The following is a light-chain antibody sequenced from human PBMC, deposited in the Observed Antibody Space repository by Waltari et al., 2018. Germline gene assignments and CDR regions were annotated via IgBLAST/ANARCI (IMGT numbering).Light chain of an antibody. J-gene: IGLJ2*01. CDR3: SSYTSSSVV. V-gene: IGLV2-14*01. CDR1: SSDVGGYKS. CDR2: DVS. Sequence: QSALTQPASVSGSPGQSITLPCTGTSSDVGGYKSVSWYQQHPGKAPKLMIYDVSNRPSGVSNRFSGSKSGNTASLTISGLQAEDEADYYCSSYTSSSVVFGGGTKLTVL.